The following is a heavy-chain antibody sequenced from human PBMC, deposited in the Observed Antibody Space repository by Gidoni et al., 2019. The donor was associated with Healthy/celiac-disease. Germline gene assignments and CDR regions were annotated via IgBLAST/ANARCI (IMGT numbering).Heavy chain of an antibody. J-gene: IGHJ4*02. CDR3: AKESAGTTGGNFDY. D-gene: IGHD1-7*01. Sequence: EVQLLESGGGLVQPGGSLRLSCAPSRFPFSSYAMSWVRQAPGKGLVWVTAISGSGSSTYYADSVKGRFTISRDNSKNTLYLQRNSLRAEDTAVYYCAKESAGTTGGNFDYWGQGTLVTVSS. CDR1: RFPFSSYA. V-gene: IGHV3-23*01. CDR2: ISGSGSST.